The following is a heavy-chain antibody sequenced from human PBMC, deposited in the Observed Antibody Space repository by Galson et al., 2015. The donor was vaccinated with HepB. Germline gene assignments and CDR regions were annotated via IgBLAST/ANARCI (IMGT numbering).Heavy chain of an antibody. Sequence: QSGAEVKKPGESLRISCKGSGYTFTNYWITWVRQVPGKGLEWMGRIDPSDSYTSYGPSFQGHVTISADKSISTAYLQWSSLKASDTAIYYRASGFSRTTLNDFWGQGTLVTVSS. CDR2: IDPSDSYT. CDR1: GYTFTNYW. V-gene: IGHV5-10-1*01. J-gene: IGHJ4*02. CDR3: ASGFSRTTLNDF. D-gene: IGHD1-1*01.